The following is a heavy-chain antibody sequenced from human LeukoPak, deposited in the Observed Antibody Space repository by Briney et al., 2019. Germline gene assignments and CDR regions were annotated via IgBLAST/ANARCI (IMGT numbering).Heavy chain of an antibody. CDR1: GYTFTSYA. CDR3: ARVPAYCSSTSCYDY. V-gene: IGHV1-2*02. J-gene: IGHJ4*02. CDR2: INPNSGGT. Sequence: ASVKVSCKASGYTFTSYAMIWVRQAPGQGLEWMGWINPNSGGTNYAQKFQGRVTMTRDTSISTAYMELSRLRSDDTAVYYCARVPAYCSSTSCYDYWGQGTLVTVSS. D-gene: IGHD2-2*01.